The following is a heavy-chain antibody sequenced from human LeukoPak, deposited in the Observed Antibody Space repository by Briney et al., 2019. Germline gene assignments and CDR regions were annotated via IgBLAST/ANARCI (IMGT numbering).Heavy chain of an antibody. J-gene: IGHJ6*03. CDR2: IYPGDSDT. V-gene: IGHV5-51*01. CDR1: GYSFTSYW. CDR3: ARHEIVVVPAATHYYYYYYMDV. D-gene: IGHD2-2*01. Sequence: GESLKISCKGPGYSFTSYWIGWVRQMPGKGLEWMGIIYPGDSDTRYSPSFQGQVTISADKSISTAYLQWSSLKASDTAMYYCARHEIVVVPAATHYYYYYYMDVWGKGTTVTVSS.